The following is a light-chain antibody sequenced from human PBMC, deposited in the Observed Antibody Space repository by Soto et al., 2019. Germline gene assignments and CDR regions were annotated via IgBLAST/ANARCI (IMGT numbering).Light chain of an antibody. Sequence: EIVLTQSPGTLSLSPGESATLSCRASQTVGRNYLAWFQHKPGQAPRLLIYDASKRATGVPDRFSGSGSGTDFTLTISSLEPEDFAVYYCQQRRSWPPTITFGQGTRLDIK. J-gene: IGKJ5*01. CDR1: QTVGRNY. CDR2: DAS. CDR3: QQRRSWPPTIT. V-gene: IGKV3D-20*02.